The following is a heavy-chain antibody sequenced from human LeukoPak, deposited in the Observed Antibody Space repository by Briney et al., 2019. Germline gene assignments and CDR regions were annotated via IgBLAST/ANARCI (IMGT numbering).Heavy chain of an antibody. CDR2: IYHSGST. Sequence: SQTLSLTCAVSGGSISSGGYSWSWIRQPPGKGLEWIGYIYHSGSTYYNPSLKSRVTISVDRSKNQFSLKLSSVTAADTAVYYCARQAAVASTIAFDIWGQGTMVTVSS. CDR1: GGSISSGGYS. CDR3: ARQAAVASTIAFDI. J-gene: IGHJ3*02. V-gene: IGHV4-30-2*01. D-gene: IGHD6-19*01.